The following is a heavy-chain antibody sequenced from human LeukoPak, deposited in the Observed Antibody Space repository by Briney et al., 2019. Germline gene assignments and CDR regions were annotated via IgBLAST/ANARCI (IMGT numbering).Heavy chain of an antibody. Sequence: SETLSLTCAVYGGSFSGYYWSWIRQPPGKGLEWIGEINHSGSTNYNPSLKSRVTISVDTSKNQFSLKLSSVTAADTAVYYCASGRVVAANSWGQGTLVTVSS. J-gene: IGHJ4*02. V-gene: IGHV4-34*01. CDR2: INHSGST. D-gene: IGHD2-15*01. CDR3: ASGRVVAANS. CDR1: GGSFSGYY.